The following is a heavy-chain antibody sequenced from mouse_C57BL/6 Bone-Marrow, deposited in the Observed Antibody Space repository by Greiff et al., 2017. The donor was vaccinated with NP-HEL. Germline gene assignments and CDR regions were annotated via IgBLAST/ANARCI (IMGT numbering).Heavy chain of an antibody. J-gene: IGHJ4*01. CDR3: ASGGYYVGDSMDY. Sequence: VQLQQSVAELVRPGASVKLSCTASGFKIKNTYMHWVKQRPEQGLEWIGRIDPANGNTTYAPKFQGKATIPADTSSNTASLQLSNQTSEDTAIYYCASGGYYVGDSMDYWGQGTSVTVSS. CDR2: IDPANGNT. CDR1: GFKIKNTY. V-gene: IGHV14-3*01. D-gene: IGHD2-3*01.